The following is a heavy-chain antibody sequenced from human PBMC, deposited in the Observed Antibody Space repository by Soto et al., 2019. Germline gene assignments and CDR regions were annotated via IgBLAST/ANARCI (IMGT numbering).Heavy chain of an antibody. D-gene: IGHD1-26*01. CDR3: AKRPRALLTFDY. CDR2: ISDSGGTS. CDR1: GGSFSANY. V-gene: IGHV3-23*01. Sequence: ETLSLTCAVYGGSFSANYWTWIRQPPGKGLEWVSSISDSGGTSYYADSVKGRFTISRDNSKNTLYLQMNSLRAEDTAIYYCAKRPRALLTFDYWGQGTLVTVSS. J-gene: IGHJ4*02.